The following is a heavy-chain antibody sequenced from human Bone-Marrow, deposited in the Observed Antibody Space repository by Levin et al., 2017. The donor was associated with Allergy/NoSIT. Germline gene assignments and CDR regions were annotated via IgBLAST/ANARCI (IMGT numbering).Heavy chain of an antibody. V-gene: IGHV3-21*01. CDR1: GFNFSSYT. Sequence: PGGSLRLSCATSGFNFSSYTMNWVRQAPGKGLQWVSSINNIGTYIYYADSMKGRFTISRDNTKNSLYLQLRALSAGDTAVYYCARGDWFDPWGQGALVTVSS. J-gene: IGHJ5*02. CDR2: INNIGTYI. CDR3: ARGDWFDP.